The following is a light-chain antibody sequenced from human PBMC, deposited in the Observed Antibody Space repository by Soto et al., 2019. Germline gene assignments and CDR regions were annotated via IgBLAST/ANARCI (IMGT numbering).Light chain of an antibody. V-gene: IGKV4-1*01. CDR1: QSVLYSSSNKDY. J-gene: IGKJ3*01. Sequence: DIVMTQSPDSLAVSLGERATINCKSSQSVLYSSSNKDYLAWYQQKPGQPPKMVIYWASTRESGVPDRFSGSGSGTEFTLTIISLQAEDVAVYYCQQYYSTPFTFGPGTKVDIK. CDR2: WAS. CDR3: QQYYSTPFT.